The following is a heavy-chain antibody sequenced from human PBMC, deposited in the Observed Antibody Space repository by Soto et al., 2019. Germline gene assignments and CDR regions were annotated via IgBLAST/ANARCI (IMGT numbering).Heavy chain of an antibody. D-gene: IGHD3-16*01. CDR1: GGTFSSYA. Sequence: QVQLVQSGAEVKKPGSSVKVSCKASGGTFSSYAISWVRQAPGQGLEWMGGIIPIFGTANYAQKFQGRVTITADESTSTAYMELSSLRSEDTAVYYCARSGASWGNAYYYYGMDVWVQGTTVTVSS. J-gene: IGHJ6*02. CDR2: IIPIFGTA. CDR3: ARSGASWGNAYYYYGMDV. V-gene: IGHV1-69*12.